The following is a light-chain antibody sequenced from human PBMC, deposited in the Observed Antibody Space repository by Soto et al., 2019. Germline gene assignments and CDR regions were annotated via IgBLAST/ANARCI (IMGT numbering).Light chain of an antibody. Sequence: QSVLTQPASVSGSPGQSITIPCTGTNSDVGGHNYVSWYQHHPGKAPKLMIYEVFNRPSGVSSRFSGSKSGSTASLTISGLQAEDEADYYCSSYTTTNTLYVFGTGTKLTVL. V-gene: IGLV2-14*01. J-gene: IGLJ1*01. CDR3: SSYTTTNTLYV. CDR1: NSDVGGHNY. CDR2: EVF.